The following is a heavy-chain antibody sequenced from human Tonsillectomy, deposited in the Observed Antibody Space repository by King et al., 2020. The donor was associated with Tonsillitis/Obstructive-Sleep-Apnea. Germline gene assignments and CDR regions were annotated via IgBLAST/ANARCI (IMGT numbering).Heavy chain of an antibody. J-gene: IGHJ3*01. CDR3: ARVGGLSSSSASDAFDV. V-gene: IGHV4-34*01. CDR2: INRGGST. Sequence: VQLQQWGAGLLKPSETLSLTCAVYGGSFSGYYWTWIRQPPGKGLEWIGEINRGGSTNPNPSRKSRVTISVDTSKNQFSLKMRSVTAAETAVYYCARVGGLSSSSASDAFDVWGLGTMVTVSS. CDR1: GGSFSGYY. D-gene: IGHD6-6*01.